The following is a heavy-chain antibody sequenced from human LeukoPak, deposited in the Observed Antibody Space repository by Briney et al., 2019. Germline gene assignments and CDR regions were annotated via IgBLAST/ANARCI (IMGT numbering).Heavy chain of an antibody. V-gene: IGHV3-23*01. J-gene: IGHJ4*02. CDR2: ISGSGGST. CDR3: AKGRRELLWFGEFDY. D-gene: IGHD3-10*01. Sequence: GGSLRLSCAASGFTFSSYAMSWVRQAPGKGLEWVSAISGSGGSTYYADSVKGRFTISRDNSKNTLYLQMNSLRAEDTAVYYCAKGRRELLWFGEFDYWGQGTLVTVSS. CDR1: GFTFSSYA.